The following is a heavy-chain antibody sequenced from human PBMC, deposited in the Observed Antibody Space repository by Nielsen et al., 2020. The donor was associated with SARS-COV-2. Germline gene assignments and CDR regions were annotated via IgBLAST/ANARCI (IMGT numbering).Heavy chain of an antibody. Sequence: SETLSLTCTVSGGSISSSSYYWGWIRQPPGKGLEWIGSIYYSGSTYYNPSLKSRVTISVDTSKNQFSLKLSSVTAADTAVYYCARHPTDFWSGYRLYGMDVWGQGTTVTFSS. J-gene: IGHJ6*02. CDR1: GGSISSSSYY. CDR3: ARHPTDFWSGYRLYGMDV. D-gene: IGHD3-3*01. V-gene: IGHV4-39*01. CDR2: IYYSGST.